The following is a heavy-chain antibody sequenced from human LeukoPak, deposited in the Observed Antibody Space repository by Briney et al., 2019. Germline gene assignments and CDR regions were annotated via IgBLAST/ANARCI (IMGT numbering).Heavy chain of an antibody. CDR3: AKEGSGYYYFDY. J-gene: IGHJ4*02. CDR1: GGTFSSYA. Sequence: GASVKVSCKASGGTFSSYAISWVRQAPGQGLEWMGGIIPIFGTANYAQKFQGRVTITADESTSTAYMELSSLRSEDTAMYYCAKEGSGYYYFDYWGQGTLVTVSS. D-gene: IGHD3-22*01. CDR2: IIPIFGTA. V-gene: IGHV1-69*13.